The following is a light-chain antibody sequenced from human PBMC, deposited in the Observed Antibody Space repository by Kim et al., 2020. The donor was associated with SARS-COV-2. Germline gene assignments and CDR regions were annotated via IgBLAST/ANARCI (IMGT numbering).Light chain of an antibody. CDR1: KLGDKY. Sequence: SVTPGQTASNACSGDKLGDKYACWYQQKPGQSPVLVIYQDSKRPSGSPKRFSGSNSGNTATLTISGTQAMDEADYYCQAWDSSTVVFGGGTQLTVL. V-gene: IGLV3-1*01. CDR2: QDS. J-gene: IGLJ2*01. CDR3: QAWDSSTVV.